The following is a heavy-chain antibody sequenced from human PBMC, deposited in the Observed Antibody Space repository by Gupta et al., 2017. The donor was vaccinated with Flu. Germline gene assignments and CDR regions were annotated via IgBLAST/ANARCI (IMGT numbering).Heavy chain of an antibody. CDR2: SSWNSGSI. CDR1: GCTFDDYA. V-gene: IGHV3-9*01. CDR3: AKDKSHYGMDV. Sequence: EVQLVESGGGLVQPGRSLRLYCAASGCTFDDYAMHWVRQAQGKGLEWVSGSSWNSGSIGYADSVKGRFTISRDNAKNSLYLQMNSLRAEDTAWYYCAKDKSHYGMDVWGQGTTVNVAS. J-gene: IGHJ6*02.